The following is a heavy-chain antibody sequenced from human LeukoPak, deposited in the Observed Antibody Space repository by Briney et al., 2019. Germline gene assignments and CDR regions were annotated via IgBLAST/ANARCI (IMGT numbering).Heavy chain of an antibody. D-gene: IGHD2-21*01. V-gene: IGHV3-48*03. CDR2: ISSSGSTI. CDR3: ARDGHVAFFDY. J-gene: IGHJ4*02. CDR1: GFTFSSYE. Sequence: GGSLRLSCAASGFTFSSYEMNWVRQAPGKGLEWVSYISSSGSTIYYADSVKGRFTISRDNAKNSLYLQMNSLRAEDTAVYCCARDGHVAFFDYWGQGTLVTVSS.